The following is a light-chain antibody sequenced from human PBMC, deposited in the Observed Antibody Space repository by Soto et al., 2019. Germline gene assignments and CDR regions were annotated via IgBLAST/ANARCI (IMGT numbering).Light chain of an antibody. CDR3: QGSYSSPLT. CDR1: QSVLYSSNNKNY. CDR2: WAS. Sequence: DIVMTQSPDSLAVSLGERANINCKSSQSVLYSSNNKNYLAWYQQKPGQPPKLLMYWASTREAGVPDRFSGRGAGTDVTLTTSSPQAEDVAFYYCQGSYSSPLTFGGVTKVEIK. V-gene: IGKV4-1*01. J-gene: IGKJ4*01.